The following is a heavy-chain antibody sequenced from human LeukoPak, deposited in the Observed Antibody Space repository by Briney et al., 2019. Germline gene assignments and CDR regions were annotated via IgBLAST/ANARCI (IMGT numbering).Heavy chain of an antibody. CDR3: ARPVSDCSGGSCYAYYFDY. V-gene: IGHV3-21*01. J-gene: IGHJ4*02. CDR1: GFTFSSYS. CDR2: ISSGSSYI. D-gene: IGHD2-15*01. Sequence: PGGSLRLSCAASGFTFSSYSMNWVRQAPGKGLEWVSSISSGSSYIYYADSVQGRFTISRDNAENSLYLQMNNLRAEDTAVYYCARPVSDCSGGSCYAYYFDYWGQGSLVTVSS.